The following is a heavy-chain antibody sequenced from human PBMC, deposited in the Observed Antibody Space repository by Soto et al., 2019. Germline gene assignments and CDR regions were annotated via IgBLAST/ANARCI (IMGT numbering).Heavy chain of an antibody. Sequence: GGSLRLSCAASGFTFSSYGMHWVRQAPGKGLEWVAVIWYDGSNKYYADSVKGRFTISRDNSKNTLYLQMNSLRAEDTAVYYCAKDYHYYGSGSCLVEYNWFDPWGQGTLVTVSS. CDR2: IWYDGSNK. D-gene: IGHD3-10*01. CDR3: AKDYHYYGSGSCLVEYNWFDP. V-gene: IGHV3-33*06. CDR1: GFTFSSYG. J-gene: IGHJ5*02.